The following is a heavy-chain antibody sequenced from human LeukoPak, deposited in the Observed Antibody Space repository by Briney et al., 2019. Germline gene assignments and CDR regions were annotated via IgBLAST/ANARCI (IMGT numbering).Heavy chain of an antibody. D-gene: IGHD3-22*01. J-gene: IGHJ4*02. CDR2: IIPIFGTA. CDR3: AGDYYYDSSGYPGYFDY. Sequence: GASVKVSCKASGGTFSSYAISWVRQAPGQGLEWMGGIIPIFGTANYAQKFQGRVTITADESTSTAYMELSSLRSEDTAVYYCAGDYYYDSSGYPGYFDYWGQGTLVTVSS. V-gene: IGHV1-69*01. CDR1: GGTFSSYA.